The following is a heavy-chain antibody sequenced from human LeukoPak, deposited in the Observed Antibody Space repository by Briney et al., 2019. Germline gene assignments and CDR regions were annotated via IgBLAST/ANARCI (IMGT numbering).Heavy chain of an antibody. CDR1: GFTFSSYS. CDR2: ISSSSSYI. Sequence: GGSLRLSCAASGFTFSSYSMNWVRQAPGKGLEWVSSISSSSSYIYYADSVKGRFTISRDNAKNSLYLQMNSLRAEDTAVYYCAREEGASMIITYWGQGTLVTVSS. CDR3: AREEGASMIITY. J-gene: IGHJ4*02. D-gene: IGHD3-22*01. V-gene: IGHV3-21*04.